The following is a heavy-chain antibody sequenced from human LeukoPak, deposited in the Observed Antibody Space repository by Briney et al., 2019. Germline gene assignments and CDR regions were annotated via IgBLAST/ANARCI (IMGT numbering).Heavy chain of an antibody. CDR1: GYTFTRNY. Sequence: ASVMVSCKASGYTFTRNYRHAVRQAPGQGLEWMGMIYPRDGSTSYAQKFQGRVTVTRDTSTSTVHMELSGLRSEDTAVYYCARDQEGFDYWGQGTLVTVSS. V-gene: IGHV1-46*01. J-gene: IGHJ4*02. CDR2: IYPRDGST. CDR3: ARDQEGFDY.